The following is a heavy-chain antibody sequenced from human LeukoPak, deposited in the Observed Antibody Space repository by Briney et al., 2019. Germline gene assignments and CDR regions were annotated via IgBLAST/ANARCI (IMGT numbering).Heavy chain of an antibody. CDR1: GFTFSSYW. CDR3: ASGYSSGY. Sequence: GGSLRLSCVASGFTFSSYWMCWVRQAPVKGLEWVANIKEDGSEKHYVDSVKGRFTISRDNTKISLYLQMNSLRAEDTAVYYCASGYSSGYWGQGALVTVSS. J-gene: IGHJ4*02. V-gene: IGHV3-7*01. CDR2: IKEDGSEK. D-gene: IGHD6-19*01.